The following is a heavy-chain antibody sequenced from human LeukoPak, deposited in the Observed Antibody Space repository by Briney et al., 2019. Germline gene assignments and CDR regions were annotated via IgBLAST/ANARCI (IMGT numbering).Heavy chain of an antibody. CDR1: GGSISSYY. D-gene: IGHD1-26*01. CDR3: ARAPRKGRGAGVYNWFDP. CDR2: IYYSGST. Sequence: SETLSLTCTVSGGSISSYYWSWIRQPPGKGLEWIGYIYYSGSTNYNPSLKSRVTISVDTSKNQFSLKLSSVTSADTAEYYCARAPRKGRGAGVYNWFDPWGQGTLVTVSS. J-gene: IGHJ5*02. V-gene: IGHV4-59*01.